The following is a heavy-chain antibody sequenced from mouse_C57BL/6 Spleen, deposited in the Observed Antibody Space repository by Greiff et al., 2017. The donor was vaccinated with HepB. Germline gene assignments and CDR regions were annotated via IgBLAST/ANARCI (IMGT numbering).Heavy chain of an antibody. D-gene: IGHD3-2*02. J-gene: IGHJ2*01. Sequence: EVKLMESGGGLVKPGGSLKLSCAASGFTFSDYGMHWVRQAPEKGLEWVAYISSGSSTIYYADTVKGRFTISRDNAKNTLFLQMTSLRSEDTAMYYCARRDSSGYFDYWGQGTTLTVSS. CDR2: ISSGSSTI. CDR1: GFTFSDYG. CDR3: ARRDSSGYFDY. V-gene: IGHV5-17*01.